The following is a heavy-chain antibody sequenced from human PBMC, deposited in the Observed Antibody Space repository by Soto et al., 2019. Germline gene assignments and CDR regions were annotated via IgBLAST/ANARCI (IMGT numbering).Heavy chain of an antibody. V-gene: IGHV3-21*06. CDR3: ARDIASPGGDYFDS. CDR1: GFTFRNYN. Sequence: EVQLVESGGGLVKAGGSLRLFCTASGFTFRNYNMNWVRQAPGKGLEWVSSISTGGAYIFYADSVKGRFTISRDNAQNSLFLEKDSLRAEDTAVYYGARDIASPGGDYFDSWGQGTLVTVSS. J-gene: IGHJ4*02. D-gene: IGHD3-16*01. CDR2: ISTGGAYI.